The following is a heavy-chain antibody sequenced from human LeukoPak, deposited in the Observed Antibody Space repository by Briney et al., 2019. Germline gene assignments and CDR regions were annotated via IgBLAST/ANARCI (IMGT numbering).Heavy chain of an antibody. CDR1: GDSIIGHY. CDR2: IHYSGST. J-gene: IGHJ4*02. V-gene: IGHV4-59*11. CDR3: ARGERLGPDF. D-gene: IGHD1-1*01. Sequence: SETLSLTCTVSGDSIIGHYWSWIRQPPGKGLEWIGYIHYSGSTNYNPSLQSRVTISVDTSRSHFSLKLSSATAADTAVYSCARGERLGPDFWGQGTLVTVSS.